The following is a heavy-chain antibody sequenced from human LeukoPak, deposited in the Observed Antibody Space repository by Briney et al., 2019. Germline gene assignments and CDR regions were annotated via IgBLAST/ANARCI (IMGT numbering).Heavy chain of an antibody. CDR2: ISSSSSYI. CDR3: ARPEAYGDYG. V-gene: IGHV3-21*01. D-gene: IGHD4-17*01. CDR1: GFTFSSYS. Sequence: PGGSLRLSCAAPGFTFSSYSMNWVRQAPGKGLEWVSSISSSSSYIYYADSVKGRFTISRDNAKNSLYLQMNSLRAEDRAVYYCARPEAYGDYGWGQGTLVTVSS. J-gene: IGHJ4*02.